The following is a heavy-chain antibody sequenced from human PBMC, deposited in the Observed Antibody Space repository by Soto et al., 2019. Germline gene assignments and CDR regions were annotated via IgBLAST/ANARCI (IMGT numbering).Heavy chain of an antibody. J-gene: IGHJ4*02. V-gene: IGHV1-8*01. CDR1: GYTFTSYD. Sequence: QVQLVQSGAEVRKPGASVKVSCEASGYTFTSYDIYWVRQATGQGLEWMGWMNPNTGNSGYAQKFQGRVTMTSDTSKSTAHMEVSSLRSEDTAVYYCARARSSGWVIDYWGQGTLVTVSS. CDR2: MNPNTGNS. D-gene: IGHD6-19*01. CDR3: ARARSSGWVIDY.